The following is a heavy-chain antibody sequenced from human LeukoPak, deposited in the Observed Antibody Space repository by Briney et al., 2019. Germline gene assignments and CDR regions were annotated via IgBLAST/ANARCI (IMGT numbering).Heavy chain of an antibody. CDR2: ISSSSSYT. J-gene: IGHJ4*02. Sequence: GGSLRLSCAASGFTFSSYSMNWVRQAPGKGLEWVSSISSSSSYTYYADSVKGRFTISRDNAKNSLYLQMNSLRAEDTAVYYCARAPGLRWGQGTLVTVSS. V-gene: IGHV3-21*01. D-gene: IGHD3/OR15-3a*01. CDR1: GFTFSSYS. CDR3: ARAPGLR.